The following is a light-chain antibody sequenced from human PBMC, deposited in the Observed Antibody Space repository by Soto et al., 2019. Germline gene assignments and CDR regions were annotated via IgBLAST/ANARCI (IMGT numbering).Light chain of an antibody. V-gene: IGKV1-5*01. CDR1: QTISSW. J-gene: IGKJ1*01. Sequence: IQMTQSPSTLSGSVGDRVTITCRASQTISSWLAWYQQKPGKAPKLLIYAASSLQSRVPSRFSGSGSGTEFTLTISSLQPDDFATYYCQHYNSYSEAFGQGTKVDI. CDR3: QHYNSYSEA. CDR2: AAS.